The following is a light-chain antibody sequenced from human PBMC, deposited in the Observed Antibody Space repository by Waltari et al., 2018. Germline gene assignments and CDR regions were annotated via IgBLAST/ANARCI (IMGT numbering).Light chain of an antibody. CDR1: SSDVGSYNL. CDR2: EVS. J-gene: IGLJ1*01. V-gene: IGLV2-23*02. Sequence: QSALTQPASVSGSPGQSITLSCTGTSSDVGSYNLVSWYQQFPGKAPKLMIFEVSKRPSGVSNRFSGSKSGNTASLTISGLQTEDEADYYCCSYAGSLTPCVFGTGTRVTV. CDR3: CSYAGSLTPCV.